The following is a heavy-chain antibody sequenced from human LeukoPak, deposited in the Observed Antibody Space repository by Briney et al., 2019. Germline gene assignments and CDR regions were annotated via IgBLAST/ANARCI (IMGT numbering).Heavy chain of an antibody. D-gene: IGHD2-15*01. V-gene: IGHV3-33*01. J-gene: IGHJ4*02. CDR3: ARDHGSDCSGGSCYEAPEGYYFDY. CDR1: GFTFSSYG. Sequence: GGSLRLSCAASGFTFSSYGMHWVRQAPGKGLEWVAVIWYDGSNKYYADSVKGRFTISRDNSKNTLYLQMNSLRAEDTAVYYCARDHGSDCSGGSCYEAPEGYYFDYWGQGTLVTVSS. CDR2: IWYDGSNK.